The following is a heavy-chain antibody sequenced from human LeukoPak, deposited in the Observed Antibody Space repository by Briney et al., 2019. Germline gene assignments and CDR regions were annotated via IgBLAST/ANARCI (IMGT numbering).Heavy chain of an antibody. CDR3: ARARDGYNSCFDY. CDR2: ISFDGSKT. J-gene: IGHJ4*02. CDR1: GFIFSNFG. D-gene: IGHD5-24*01. Sequence: GGSLRLSCTASGFIFSNFGMHWVRQAPGKGLECVAVISFDGSKTYYLDSVKGRFTISRDDSKNTVYLQMNSLRAEDTAVYYCARARDGYNSCFDYWGQGTLVTVSS. V-gene: IGHV3-30*03.